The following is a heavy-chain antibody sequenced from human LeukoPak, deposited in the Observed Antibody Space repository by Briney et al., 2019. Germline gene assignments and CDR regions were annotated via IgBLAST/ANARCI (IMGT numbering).Heavy chain of an antibody. J-gene: IGHJ6*03. Sequence: SETLSLNCTVSGGSISSSSYYWGWIRQPPGKGLEWIGTSYYSGTTYYNPSLKSRVAISVDTSTNQFSLNLTSVTAADTAVYYCAAYYYYYYIDVWGKGTTVTVSS. CDR1: GGSISSSSYY. CDR2: SYYSGTT. V-gene: IGHV4-39*01. CDR3: AAYYYYYYIDV.